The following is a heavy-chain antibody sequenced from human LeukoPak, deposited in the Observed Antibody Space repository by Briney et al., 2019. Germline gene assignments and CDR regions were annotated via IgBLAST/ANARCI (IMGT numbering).Heavy chain of an antibody. CDR3: ASGWFGELWDYYGMDV. J-gene: IGHJ6*04. V-gene: IGHV1-69*13. CDR2: IIPIFGTA. CDR1: GGTFSSYA. D-gene: IGHD3-10*01. Sequence: EASVKVSCKASGGTFSSYAVSWVRQAPGQGLEWMGGIIPIFGTANYAQKFQGRVTITADESTSTAYMELSSLRSEDTAVYYCASGWFGELWDYYGMDVWGKGTTVTVSS.